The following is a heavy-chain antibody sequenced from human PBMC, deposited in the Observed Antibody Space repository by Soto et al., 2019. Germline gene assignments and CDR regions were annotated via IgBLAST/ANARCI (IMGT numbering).Heavy chain of an antibody. D-gene: IGHD3-10*01. CDR3: AKDHYGSAIYGMDV. CDR2: FDPEDGET. J-gene: IGHJ6*02. CDR1: GYTLTELS. V-gene: IGHV1-24*01. Sequence: GASVKVSCKVSGYTLTELSMHWVRQAPGKGLEWMGGFDPEDGETIYAHKSQGRVTMTEDTSTDTAYMELSSLRSEDTALYYCAKDHYGSAIYGMDVWGQGTTVTSP.